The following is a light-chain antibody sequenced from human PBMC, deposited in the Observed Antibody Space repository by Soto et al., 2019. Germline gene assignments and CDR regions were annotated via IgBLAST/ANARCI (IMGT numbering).Light chain of an antibody. CDR2: DVS. CDR1: SSDVGGYNS. V-gene: IGLV2-14*03. J-gene: IGLJ1*01. Sequence: QSALTQPASVSGSPGRSITISCTGTSSDVGGYNSVSWYQHHPGKAPKLMIFDVSDRPSGVSSRFSGSKSGNTASLTISGLQAEDEADYYCSSYTTSSTPHYVFGPGTKVPVL. CDR3: SSYTTSSTPHYV.